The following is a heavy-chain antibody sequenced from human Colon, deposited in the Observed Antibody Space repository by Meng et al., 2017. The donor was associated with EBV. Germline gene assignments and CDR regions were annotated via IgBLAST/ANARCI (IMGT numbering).Heavy chain of an antibody. V-gene: IGHV4-34*12. J-gene: IGHJ4*02. CDR3: ARRPTGIDY. CDR2: IIHGGSP. CDR1: GGSLSGAY. D-gene: IGHD2-8*02. Sequence: QVPLPQWGGGLVKPAETLSLTCAVNGGSLSGAYWNWIRQPPGKGLEWIGEIIHGGSPSYNPSLKSRVTISIDTSKNQLSLMLSSVTAADTAVYYCARRPTGIDYWGQGTLVTVSS.